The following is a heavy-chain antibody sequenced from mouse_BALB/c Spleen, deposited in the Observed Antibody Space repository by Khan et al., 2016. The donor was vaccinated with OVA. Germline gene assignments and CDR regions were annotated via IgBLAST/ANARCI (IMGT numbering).Heavy chain of an antibody. CDR1: GYAFTDYL. CDR2: INPGSGNT. V-gene: IGHV1-54*01. J-gene: IGHJ3*01. D-gene: IGHD2-1*01. Sequence: VQLQESGAELVRPGTSVKVSCKASGYAFTDYLIEWVKQRPGQGLEWIGVINPGSGNTNYNEKCKGKATLTADKSSSTAYMQLSSLTSDDSAVYVCARGGYGTLAYWGQGTPVTVSA. CDR3: ARGGYGTLAY.